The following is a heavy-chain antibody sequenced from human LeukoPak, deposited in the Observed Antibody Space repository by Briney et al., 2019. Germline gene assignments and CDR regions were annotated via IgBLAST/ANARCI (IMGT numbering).Heavy chain of an antibody. Sequence: HPGGSLRLSCAASGFTFSSYAMSWVRQAPGKGLEWVSAISGSGGSTYYADSVKGRFTISRDNSKNTLYLQMNSLRAEDTAVYYCAKVLYYYDSSGYYPFDYWGQGTLVTVSS. CDR3: AKVLYYYDSSGYYPFDY. V-gene: IGHV3-23*01. CDR2: ISGSGGST. CDR1: GFTFSSYA. J-gene: IGHJ4*02. D-gene: IGHD3-22*01.